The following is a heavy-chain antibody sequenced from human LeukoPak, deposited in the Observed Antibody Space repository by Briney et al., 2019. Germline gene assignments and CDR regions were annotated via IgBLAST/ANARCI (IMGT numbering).Heavy chain of an antibody. V-gene: IGHV3-23*01. CDR3: AKDHGTAVAGFYY. D-gene: IGHD6-19*01. CDR1: GFNLSTYG. J-gene: IGHJ4*02. Sequence: GGSLRLSCAASGFNLSTYGVSWVRQPPGKGLEWVSGITGTGGSTYYADSVKGRFTVSRDTSKNTLYLQMDSLRAEDTAIYYCAKDHGTAVAGFYYWGQGTLVTVSS. CDR2: ITGTGGST.